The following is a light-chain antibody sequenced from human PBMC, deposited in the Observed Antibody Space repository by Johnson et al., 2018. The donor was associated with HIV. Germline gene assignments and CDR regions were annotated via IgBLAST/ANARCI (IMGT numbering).Light chain of an antibody. CDR3: GTWDTSLSAGQV. CDR1: SSNIGNNY. J-gene: IGLJ1*01. V-gene: IGLV1-51*01. Sequence: QSVLTQPPSVSAAPGQKVTISCSGSSSNIGNNYVSWYQQLPGTAPKLLIYDDIKRPSGIPDRFSGSKSGTSATLGITGLQTVDEADYYCGTWDTSLSAGQVFGTGTKVTVL. CDR2: DDI.